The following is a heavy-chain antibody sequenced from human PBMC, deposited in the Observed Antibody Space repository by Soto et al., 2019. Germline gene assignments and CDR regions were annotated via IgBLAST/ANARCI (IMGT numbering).Heavy chain of an antibody. Sequence: QVQLQESGPGLVKPSQTLSLTCTVSGGSISSGGYYWSWIRQHPGKGLEWIGYIYYSASTHYTPSFESRVLIVVDTANNLSALWLTSVTAADTAVYYCARTSSSYDAFDIWGQGTLVTVSS. CDR1: GGSISSGGYY. J-gene: IGHJ3*02. D-gene: IGHD6-6*01. CDR2: IYYSAST. CDR3: ARTSSSYDAFDI. V-gene: IGHV4-31*03.